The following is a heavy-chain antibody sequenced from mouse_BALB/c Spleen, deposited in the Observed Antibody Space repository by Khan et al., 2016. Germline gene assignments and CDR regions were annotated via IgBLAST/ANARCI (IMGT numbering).Heavy chain of an antibody. V-gene: IGHV1S137*01. Sequence: QVQLQQSGPGVVRPGVSVTISCKGSGYTFTDYAMHWVKQSHAKSLEWLGVISTYNGNTNYNQKFEDKATMTVDKSSSTVYMELVRLTSEDSAFYYGEENEGGYYWFDYWGQGTLVTVSA. CDR2: ISTYNGNT. J-gene: IGHJ3*01. D-gene: IGHD2-3*01. CDR3: EENEGGYYWFDY. CDR1: GYTFTDYA.